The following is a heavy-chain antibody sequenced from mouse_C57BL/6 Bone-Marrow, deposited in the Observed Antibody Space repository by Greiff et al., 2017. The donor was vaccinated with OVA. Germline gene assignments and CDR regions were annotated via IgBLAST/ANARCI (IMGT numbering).Heavy chain of an antibody. CDR3: AREAGMDY. V-gene: IGHV1-54*01. CDR2: INPGSGGT. CDR1: GYAFTNYL. J-gene: IGHJ4*01. D-gene: IGHD3-2*02. Sequence: QVQLQQSGAELVRPGTSVKVSCKASGYAFTNYLIEWVKQRPGQGLEWIGVINPGSGGTNYNEKFKGKATLTADKSSSTAYMHLSSLTSEDSAVYFCAREAGMDYWGQGTSVTVSS.